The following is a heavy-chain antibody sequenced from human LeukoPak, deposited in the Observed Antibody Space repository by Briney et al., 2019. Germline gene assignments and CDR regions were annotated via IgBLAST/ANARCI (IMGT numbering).Heavy chain of an antibody. CDR2: ISGSGGST. D-gene: IGHD2-8*01. V-gene: IGHV3-23*01. J-gene: IGHJ6*03. CDR3: AKVALMGLYAYYMDV. Sequence: PGGSLRLSCAASGFTFRKYGMSWVRQAPGKGLEWVSAISGSGGSTYYADSVKGRFTISRDNSKNTLYLQMNSLRAEDTAVYYCAKVALMGLYAYYMDVWGKGTTVTVSS. CDR1: GFTFRKYG.